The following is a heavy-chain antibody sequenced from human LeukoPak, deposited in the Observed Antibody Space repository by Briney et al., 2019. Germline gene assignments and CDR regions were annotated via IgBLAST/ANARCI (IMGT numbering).Heavy chain of an antibody. Sequence: AGGSLRLSCAASGFTFSSYAVHWVRQAPGKGLEWVSFISYDGSSKYYADSVKGRFTISRDNSKNTMYLQMNSLRAEDTAVYYCAKRIQSAMAMGYWGQGTLVTVSS. V-gene: IGHV3-30*04. J-gene: IGHJ4*02. CDR2: ISYDGSSK. CDR1: GFTFSSYA. CDR3: AKRIQSAMAMGY. D-gene: IGHD5-18*01.